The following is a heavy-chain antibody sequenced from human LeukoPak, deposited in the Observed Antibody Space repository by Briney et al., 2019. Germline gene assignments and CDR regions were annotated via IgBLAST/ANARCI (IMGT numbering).Heavy chain of an antibody. CDR1: GFTFSSYA. Sequence: GGSLRLSCAASGFTFSSYAMNWARQAPGKGLEWVSVISGSGGSTYHADSVKGRFTISRDNSKNTLYLQMNSLRAEDTAVYYCAKGNVVVPAASTYHFDYWGQGTLVTVSS. V-gene: IGHV3-23*01. CDR3: AKGNVVVPAASTYHFDY. CDR2: ISGSGGST. D-gene: IGHD2-2*01. J-gene: IGHJ4*02.